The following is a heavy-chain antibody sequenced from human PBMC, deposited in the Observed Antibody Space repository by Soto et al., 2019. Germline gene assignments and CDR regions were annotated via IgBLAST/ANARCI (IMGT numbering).Heavy chain of an antibody. V-gene: IGHV5-10-1*01. CDR1: GYSFTSYW. D-gene: IGHD2-15*01. J-gene: IGHJ6*02. CDR2: IDPSDSYT. CDR3: ARNSSGGSRRNYYYGMDV. Sequence: PGESLKISCKGSGYSFTSYWISWVRQMPGKGLEWMGRIDPSDSYTNYSPSFQGHVTISADKSISTAYLQWSSLKASDTAMYYCARNSSGGSRRNYYYGMDVWGQGTTVTVSS.